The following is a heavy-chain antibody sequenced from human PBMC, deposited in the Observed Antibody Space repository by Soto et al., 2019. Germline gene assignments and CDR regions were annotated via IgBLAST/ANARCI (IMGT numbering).Heavy chain of an antibody. CDR1: GFTFSNHG. CDR2: IWYDGSNK. J-gene: IGHJ6*02. D-gene: IGHD2-8*01. Sequence: GGSLRLSCAASGFTFSNHGIQWVRQAPGKGLEWVATIWYDGSNKYYADSVKGRFTISRDNSKNTVYLQMNSLRAEDTAVYYCARVSPYCTNGVCYPLRDYYYGMDVWGQGTTVTVSS. CDR3: ARVSPYCTNGVCYPLRDYYYGMDV. V-gene: IGHV3-33*01.